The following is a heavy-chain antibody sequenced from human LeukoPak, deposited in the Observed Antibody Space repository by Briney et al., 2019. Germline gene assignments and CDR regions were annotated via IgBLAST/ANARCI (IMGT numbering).Heavy chain of an antibody. J-gene: IGHJ4*02. CDR2: ISGSGGST. V-gene: IGHV3-23*01. D-gene: IGHD3-9*01. CDR1: GFTFSSYA. Sequence: GGSLRLSCAASGFTFSSYAMSWVRQAPGKGLEWVSAISGSGGSTYYADSMKGRFTISRENSKNTLWLQMNSLRAEDTAVYYCARLHYDVLTGPFDYWGQGTLVTVSS. CDR3: ARLHYDVLTGPFDY.